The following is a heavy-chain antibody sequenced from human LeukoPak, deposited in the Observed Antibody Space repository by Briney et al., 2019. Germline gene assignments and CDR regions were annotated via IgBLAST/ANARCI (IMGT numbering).Heavy chain of an antibody. CDR1: GFTFNDDT. V-gene: IGHV3-21*01. J-gene: IGHJ4*02. CDR3: ARAGIAAAEFDF. Sequence: GGSLRLSCAASGFTFNDDTINRLRGAPGKGPQWASWISTHGSYIYYADSVRGRFTISRDNARNSLYLQMNSLIADDTSVYFCARAGIAAAEFDFWGQGTLVTVSP. D-gene: IGHD6-13*01. CDR2: ISTHGSYI.